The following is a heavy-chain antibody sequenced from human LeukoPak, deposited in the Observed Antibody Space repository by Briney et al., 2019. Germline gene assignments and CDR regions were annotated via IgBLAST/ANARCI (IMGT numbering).Heavy chain of an antibody. V-gene: IGHV3-33*08. CDR2: IWYGGSNK. CDR1: GFTFSSYG. Sequence: GGSLRLSCAASGFTFSSYGMHWVRQAPGKGLEWVAVIWYGGSNKYYADSVKGRFTISRDNAKNSLYLQMNSLRVEDTAVYYCARLVGDRTIYDYWGQGTLVTVSS. J-gene: IGHJ4*02. CDR3: ARLVGDRTIYDY. D-gene: IGHD1-26*01.